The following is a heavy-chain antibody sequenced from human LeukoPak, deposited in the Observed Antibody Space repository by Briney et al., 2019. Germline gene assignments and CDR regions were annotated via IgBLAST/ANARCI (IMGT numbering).Heavy chain of an antibody. V-gene: IGHV4-31*03. Sequence: SQTLSLTCTVSGGSISSGGYYWSWIRQHPGKGLEWIGYIYYSGSTYYNPSLKSRVTISVDTSKNQFSLKLSSVTTADTAVYYCARDREYYYDSSGYKEDAFDIWGQGTMVPVSS. D-gene: IGHD3-22*01. CDR1: GGSISSGGYY. CDR3: ARDREYYYDSSGYKEDAFDI. J-gene: IGHJ3*02. CDR2: IYYSGST.